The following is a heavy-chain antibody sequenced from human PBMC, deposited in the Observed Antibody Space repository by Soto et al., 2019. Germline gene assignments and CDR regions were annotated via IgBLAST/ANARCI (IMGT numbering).Heavy chain of an antibody. CDR2: IIPIFGTA. J-gene: IGHJ6*02. V-gene: IGHV1-69*13. CDR1: GGTFSSYA. CDR3: ARGVRGRITMIVVGEYYYYGMDV. Sequence: VASVKVSCKASGGTFSSYAISWVRQAPGQGLEWMGGIIPIFGTANYAQKFQGRVTITADESTSTAYMELSSLRSEDTAVYYCARGVRGRITMIVVGEYYYYGMDVWGQGTTVTVSS. D-gene: IGHD3-22*01.